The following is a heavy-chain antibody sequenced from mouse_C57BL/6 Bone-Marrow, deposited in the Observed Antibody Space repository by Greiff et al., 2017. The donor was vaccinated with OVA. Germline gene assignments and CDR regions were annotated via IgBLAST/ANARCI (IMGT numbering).Heavy chain of an antibody. Sequence: QVQLQQPGAELVKPGASVQLSCKASGYTFTSYWMHWVKQRPGQGLEWIGMIHPNSGSTNYNEKFKSKATLTVDKSSSTAYMQLSSLTSEDSSVYYWARGYSNYVFYFDYWGQGTTLTVSS. CDR2: IHPNSGST. J-gene: IGHJ2*01. V-gene: IGHV1-64*01. D-gene: IGHD2-5*01. CDR1: GYTFTSYW. CDR3: ARGYSNYVFYFDY.